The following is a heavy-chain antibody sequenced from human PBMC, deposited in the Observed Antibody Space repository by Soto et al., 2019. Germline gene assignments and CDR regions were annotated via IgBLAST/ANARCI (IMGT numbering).Heavy chain of an antibody. Sequence: QLQLQESGPGLVKPSETLSLTCSVSGGSIFSSDYYWGWIRQAPGRGLEWIGSISYSGSTLHAPSRRRRVTISVHTPKSQFSLKLSSVTATDTAVEYGTRLVVVATSGYVGFDHWGQGTLVTVSS. V-gene: IGHV4-39*01. CDR1: GGSIFSSDYY. J-gene: IGHJ4*02. D-gene: IGHD2-15*01. CDR3: TRLVVVATSGYVGFDH. CDR2: ISYSGST.